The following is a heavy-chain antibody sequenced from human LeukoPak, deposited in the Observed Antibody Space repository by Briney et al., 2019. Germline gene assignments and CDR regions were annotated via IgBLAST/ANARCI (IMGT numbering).Heavy chain of an antibody. V-gene: IGHV3-66*02. D-gene: IGHD3-22*01. J-gene: IGHJ4*02. Sequence: GGSLRLSCAPSGFTFSSNYMSWVRQAPGKGLEWVSVIYSGGSTYYADSVKGRFTISRDNSKNTLYLQMNSLRAEDTAVYYCARVKAVYDSSGYYYKLFDYWGQGTLVTVSS. CDR3: ARVKAVYDSSGYYYKLFDY. CDR1: GFTFSSNY. CDR2: IYSGGST.